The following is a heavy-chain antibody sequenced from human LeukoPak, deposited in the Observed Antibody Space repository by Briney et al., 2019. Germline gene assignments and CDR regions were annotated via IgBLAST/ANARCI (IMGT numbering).Heavy chain of an antibody. Sequence: ASVKVSCKASGYTFTSYDINWVRQATGQGLEWMGWMNPNSGNTGYAQKFQGRVTITRNTSISTVYMELSSLRSEDTAVYYCARGRPSGWYKEHFDYWGQGTLVTVSS. CDR2: MNPNSGNT. CDR3: ARGRPSGWYKEHFDY. V-gene: IGHV1-8*03. J-gene: IGHJ4*02. D-gene: IGHD6-19*01. CDR1: GYTFTSYD.